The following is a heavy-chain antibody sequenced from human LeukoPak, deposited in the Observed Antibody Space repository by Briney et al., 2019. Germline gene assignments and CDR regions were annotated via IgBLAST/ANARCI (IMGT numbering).Heavy chain of an antibody. CDR1: GFTFDDYA. J-gene: IGHJ3*02. CDR2: ISWNSGSI. CDR3: VKDISDGEPQIAFDI. V-gene: IGHV3-9*01. Sequence: GRSLRLSCAASGFTFDDYAMHWVRQAPGKGLEWVSGISWNSGSIGYADSVKGRFTISRDNAKNSLYLQMNSLRAEDTALYYCVKDISDGEPQIAFDIWGQGTMVTVSS. D-gene: IGHD4-17*01.